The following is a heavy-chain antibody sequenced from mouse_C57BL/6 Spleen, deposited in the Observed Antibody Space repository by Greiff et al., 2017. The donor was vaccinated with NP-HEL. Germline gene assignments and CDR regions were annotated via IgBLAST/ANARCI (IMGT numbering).Heavy chain of an antibody. CDR1: GFTFSSYA. V-gene: IGHV5-4*01. CDR2: ISDGGSYT. CDR3: ARDGYPSFFYAMDY. J-gene: IGHJ4*01. Sequence: EVQRVESGGGLVKPGGSLKLSCAASGFTFSSYAMSWVRQTPEKRLEWVATISDGGSYTYYPDNVKGRFTISRDNAKNNLYLQMSHLKSEDTAMYYCARDGYPSFFYAMDYWGQGTSVTVSS. D-gene: IGHD2-12*01.